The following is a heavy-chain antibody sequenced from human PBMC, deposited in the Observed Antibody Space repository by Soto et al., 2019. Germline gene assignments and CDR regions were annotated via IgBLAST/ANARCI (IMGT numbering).Heavy chain of an antibody. J-gene: IGHJ4*02. CDR3: ARDPYDILTGYSHFDY. CDR2: ISYDGSNK. CDR1: GFTFSSYA. D-gene: IGHD3-9*01. Sequence: GGSLRLSCAASGFTFSSYAMHWVRQAPGKGLEWVAVISYDGSNKYYADSVKGRFTISRDNSKNTLYLQMNSLRAEDTAVYYCARDPYDILTGYSHFDYWGQGTLVTVSS. V-gene: IGHV3-30-3*01.